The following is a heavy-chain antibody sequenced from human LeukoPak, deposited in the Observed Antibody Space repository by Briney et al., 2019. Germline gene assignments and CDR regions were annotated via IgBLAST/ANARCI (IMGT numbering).Heavy chain of an antibody. V-gene: IGHV1-2*02. J-gene: IGHJ1*01. CDR2: INPNSGGT. CDR1: GYTFTGYY. CDR3: ARGGNSGAGYEYFQH. Sequence: ASVKVSCKASGYTFTGYYMHWVRQAPGQGLEWMGWINPNSGGTNYAQKLQGRVTMTTDTSTSTAYMELRSLRSDDTAVYYCARGGNSGAGYEYFQHWGQGTLVTVSS. D-gene: IGHD3-9*01.